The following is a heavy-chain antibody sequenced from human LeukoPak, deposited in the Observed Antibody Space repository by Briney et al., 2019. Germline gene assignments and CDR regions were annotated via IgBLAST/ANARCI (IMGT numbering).Heavy chain of an antibody. J-gene: IGHJ4*02. CDR1: RFTFNTYA. CDR3: AKCDDILTGYYNDY. Sequence: GGSLRLSCAASRFTFNTYAVNWVRQAPGKGLEWVSAISGSGGSTYYADSVKGRFTISRDNSKNTLYLQMNSLRAEDTAVYYCAKCDDILTGYYNDYWGQGTLVTVSS. D-gene: IGHD3-9*01. CDR2: ISGSGGST. V-gene: IGHV3-23*01.